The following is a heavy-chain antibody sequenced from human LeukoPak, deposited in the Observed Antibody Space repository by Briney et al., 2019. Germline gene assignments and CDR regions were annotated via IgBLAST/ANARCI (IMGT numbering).Heavy chain of an antibody. CDR3: ARDFRTGGYSYGGFFDY. CDR1: GFTFNTYA. J-gene: IGHJ4*02. D-gene: IGHD5-18*01. Sequence: GGSLRLSCAASGFTFNTYAMSWVRLAPGGGLEWVSSISSSSSYIYYADSVKGRFTISRDNAKNSLYLQMNSLRAEDTAVYYCARDFRTGGYSYGGFFDYWGQGTLVTVSS. V-gene: IGHV3-21*01. CDR2: ISSSSSYI.